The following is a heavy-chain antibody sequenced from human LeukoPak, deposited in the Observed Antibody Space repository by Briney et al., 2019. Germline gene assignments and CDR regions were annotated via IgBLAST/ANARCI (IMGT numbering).Heavy chain of an antibody. Sequence: GASVKVSCKASGYTFTSYDINWVRQATGQGLEWMGWMNPNSGNTGYAQKFQGRVTMTRNTSISTAYMGLSSLRSEDTAVYYCARGRIVATSTSLAIYWGQGTLVTVSS. CDR2: MNPNSGNT. D-gene: IGHD5-12*01. CDR1: GYTFTSYD. J-gene: IGHJ4*02. CDR3: ARGRIVATSTSLAIY. V-gene: IGHV1-8*01.